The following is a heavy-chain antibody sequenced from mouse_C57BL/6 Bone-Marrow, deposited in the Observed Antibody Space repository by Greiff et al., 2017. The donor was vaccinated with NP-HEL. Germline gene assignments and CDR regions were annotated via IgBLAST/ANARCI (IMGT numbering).Heavy chain of an antibody. Sequence: EVQLQESGAELVRPGASVKLSCTASGFNIKDDYMHWVKQRPEQGLEWIGWIDPENGDTEYASKFQGKATITADTSSNTAYLQLSSLTAEDTAVYYCTSYDYEAMYYWGQGTSVTVSS. V-gene: IGHV14-4*01. CDR3: TSYDYEAMYY. CDR1: GFNIKDDY. J-gene: IGHJ4*01. CDR2: IDPENGDT.